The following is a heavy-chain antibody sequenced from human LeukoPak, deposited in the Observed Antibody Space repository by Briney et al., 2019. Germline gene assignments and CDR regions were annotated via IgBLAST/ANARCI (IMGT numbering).Heavy chain of an antibody. Sequence: GGSLRLSCAASGFTFDDYAMHWVRQAPGKGLEWVSGISWNSGSIGYADSVKGRFTISRDNAKNSLYLQMNSLRAEDMALYYCAKDMSYRIAAAGINAFDIWGQGTMVTVSS. D-gene: IGHD6-13*01. CDR3: AKDMSYRIAAAGINAFDI. CDR1: GFTFDDYA. CDR2: ISWNSGSI. V-gene: IGHV3-9*03. J-gene: IGHJ3*02.